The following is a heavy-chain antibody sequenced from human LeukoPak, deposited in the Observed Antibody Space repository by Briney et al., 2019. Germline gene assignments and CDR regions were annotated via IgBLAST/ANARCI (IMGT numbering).Heavy chain of an antibody. D-gene: IGHD3-22*01. CDR3: ERVYSRRSSGYYYADY. J-gene: IGHJ4*02. CDR2: MNPNSGNT. V-gene: IGHV1-8*01. CDR1: GYTFSSYD. Sequence: ASVKVSCKASGYTFSSYDINWVRQATGQGLEWMGWMNPNSGNTGYAQKFQGRVTMTRNTSINTAYMELSSLRSEDTAVYYCERVYSRRSSGYYYADYWGQGALVTVSS.